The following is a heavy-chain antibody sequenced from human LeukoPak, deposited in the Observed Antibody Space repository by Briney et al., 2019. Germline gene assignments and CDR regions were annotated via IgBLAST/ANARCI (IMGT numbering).Heavy chain of an antibody. Sequence: SETLSLTCAVYGGSFSGYYWSWIRQPPGKGLEWIGEINHSGSTNYNPSLKSRVTISADTSKNQFSLKLSSVTAADTAVYYCASASTVTTSDYWGQGTLVTVSS. D-gene: IGHD4-17*01. CDR1: GGSFSGYY. V-gene: IGHV4-34*01. CDR2: INHSGST. CDR3: ASASTVTTSDY. J-gene: IGHJ4*02.